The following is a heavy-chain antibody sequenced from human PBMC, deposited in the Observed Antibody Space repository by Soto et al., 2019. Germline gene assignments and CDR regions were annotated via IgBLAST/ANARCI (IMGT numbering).Heavy chain of an antibody. CDR3: ARGGRGYSYGFRRNWFDS. CDR2: INHSGST. Sequence: PSETLSLTCAVYGGSLSGYYWSWIRQPPGKGLEWIGEINHSGSTTYNPSLKSRVSISVDTSKNHFPLNLSSVTAADTAVYYCARGGRGYSYGFRRNWFDSWGQGTLVS. D-gene: IGHD5-18*01. J-gene: IGHJ5*01. CDR1: GGSLSGYY. V-gene: IGHV4-34*01.